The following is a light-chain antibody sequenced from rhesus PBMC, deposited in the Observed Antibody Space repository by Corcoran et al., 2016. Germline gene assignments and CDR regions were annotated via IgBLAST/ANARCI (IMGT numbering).Light chain of an antibody. CDR3: QQHNSHPLT. CDR2: AAS. CDR1: QTISSY. Sequence: DIQMTQSPSSLSASVGDRVTITCRASQTISSYLAWSQQKPGKVPKLLIYAASSLESGVPSRFSGSGAGTEFTLNISSLQPEDFATYYCQQHNSHPLTVGGGTKVEIK. J-gene: IGKJ4*01. V-gene: IGKV1-44*02.